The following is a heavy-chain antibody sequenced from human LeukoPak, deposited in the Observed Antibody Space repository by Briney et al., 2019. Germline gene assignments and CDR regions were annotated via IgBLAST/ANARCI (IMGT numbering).Heavy chain of an antibody. Sequence: XGGSLRLSCAASGFDFSNYWMYWVRQAPGKGLEWVANIKQDGSEKYYVDSVRGRFTISRDNAKNSLSLQMNSLRAEDTAVYYCASNYGGWGQGTLVTVSS. V-gene: IGHV3-7*03. J-gene: IGHJ4*02. D-gene: IGHD4-11*01. CDR1: GFDFSNYW. CDR3: ASNYGG. CDR2: IKQDGSEK.